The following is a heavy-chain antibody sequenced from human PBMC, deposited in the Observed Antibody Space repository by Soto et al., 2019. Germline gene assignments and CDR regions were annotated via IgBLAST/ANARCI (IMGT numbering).Heavy chain of an antibody. CDR3: ARGQDYYDSSGYYPFDY. D-gene: IGHD3-22*01. CDR1: GGSFSGYY. V-gene: IGHV4-34*01. J-gene: IGHJ4*02. Sequence: QVQLQQWGAGLLKPSETLSLTCAVYGGSFSGYYWSWIRQPPGKGLEWIGEINHRGSTNYNPCLKGPVTIAVDASKTQFPLKLSAVTAADPAVYYCARGQDYYDSSGYYPFDYWGQGTLVTVSS. CDR2: INHRGST.